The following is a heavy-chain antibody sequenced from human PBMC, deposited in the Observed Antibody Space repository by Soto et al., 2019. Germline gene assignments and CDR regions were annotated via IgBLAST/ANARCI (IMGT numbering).Heavy chain of an antibody. Sequence: DVQLLESGGGLVQPGGSLRLSCAASGFIFRSYAMNWVRQAPGKGLERVSGISGSGDSTYYADAVRGRFTISRDNAKNTLFLQMNSLRDDDTALYYCANAGIGGFRGWDTFNWFDSWGQGILVTVSS. CDR2: ISGSGDST. J-gene: IGHJ5*01. V-gene: IGHV3-23*01. CDR1: GFIFRSYA. CDR3: ANAGIGGFRGWDTFNWFDS. D-gene: IGHD5-18*01.